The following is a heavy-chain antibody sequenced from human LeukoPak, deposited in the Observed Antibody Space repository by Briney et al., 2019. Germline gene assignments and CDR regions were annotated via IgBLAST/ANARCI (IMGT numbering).Heavy chain of an antibody. D-gene: IGHD3-9*01. J-gene: IGHJ5*02. Sequence: ASVKVSCKASGYTFTSYYMHWVRQPPAQGLEGMGIINPSGRSTSYAHKCQARVTMTRDTSTSTVYMELRSLRSEDTAVYYCAREHILRYFDWLPLGFDPWGQGTLVTVSS. CDR2: INPSGRST. V-gene: IGHV1-46*01. CDR1: GYTFTSYY. CDR3: AREHILRYFDWLPLGFDP.